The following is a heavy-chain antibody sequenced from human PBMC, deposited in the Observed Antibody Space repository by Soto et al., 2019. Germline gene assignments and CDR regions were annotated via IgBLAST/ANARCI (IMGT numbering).Heavy chain of an antibody. V-gene: IGHV1-69*01. CDR2: IIPIFGTA. CDR3: ARPGNYGDGGWFGP. CDR1: GGTFSSYA. D-gene: IGHD4-17*01. J-gene: IGHJ5*02. Sequence: QVQLVQSGAEVKKPGSSVKVSCKASGGTFSSYAISWVRQAPGQGLEWMGGIIPIFGTANYAQKFQGRVTITADESTSTSYMEPGSLRSEDTAVYYCARPGNYGDGGWFGPWGQGTLGTGSS.